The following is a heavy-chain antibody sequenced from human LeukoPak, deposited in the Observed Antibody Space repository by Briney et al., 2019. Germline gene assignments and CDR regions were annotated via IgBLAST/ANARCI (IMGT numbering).Heavy chain of an antibody. CDR1: GFTFSSYA. J-gene: IGHJ4*02. D-gene: IGHD4-17*01. V-gene: IGHV3-23*01. CDR2: ISGSGGST. CDR3: AKYPSPRLVGDYVSFTAGGLDY. Sequence: GGSLRLSCAASGFTFSSYAMSWVRQAPGKGLEWVSAISGSGGSTYYADSVKGRFTISRDNSKNTLYLQMNSLRAEDTAVYYCAKYPSPRLVGDYVSFTAGGLDYWGQGTLVTVSS.